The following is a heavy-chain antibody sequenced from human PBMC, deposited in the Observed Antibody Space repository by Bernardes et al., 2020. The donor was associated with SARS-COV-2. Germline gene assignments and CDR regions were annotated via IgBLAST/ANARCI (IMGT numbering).Heavy chain of an antibody. D-gene: IGHD1-7*01. CDR1: EFTFSSYA. J-gene: IGHJ4*02. CDR2: ITSSSSYK. V-gene: IGHV3-21*01. Sequence: GSLRLSCAASEFTFSSYAMSWVRQAPGKGLEWVSSITSSSSYKYYADSVKGRFTISRDNAKNSLYLQMNSLRAEDTAVYFCARESDWNYVFDYWGQGTLVTISS. CDR3: ARESDWNYVFDY.